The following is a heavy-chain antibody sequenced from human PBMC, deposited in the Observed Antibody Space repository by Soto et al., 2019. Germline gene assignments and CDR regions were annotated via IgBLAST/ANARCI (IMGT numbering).Heavy chain of an antibody. CDR2: IYYSGST. D-gene: IGHD6-19*01. CDR3: ARRVTVAGGGGGWFDP. V-gene: IGHV4-59*01. J-gene: IGHJ5*02. Sequence: QVQLQESGPGLVKPSETLSLTCTVSGGAISSYYWNWIRQPPGKGLEWIGYIYYSGSTNDNPYNHPLKGPVTMTIDTSKNQFSLTLTSVTAEDTAVYYCARRVTVAGGGGGWFDPWGQGNRVTVSS. CDR1: GGAISSYY.